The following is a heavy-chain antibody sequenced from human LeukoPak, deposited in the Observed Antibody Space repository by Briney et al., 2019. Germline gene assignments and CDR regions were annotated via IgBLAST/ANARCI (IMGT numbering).Heavy chain of an antibody. V-gene: IGHV4-39*01. Sequence: SETLSLTCTVSGGSISSSSYYWGWIRQPPGKGLEWFGSIYYSGSTYYNPSLKSRVTISVDTSKNQFSLKLSSVTAADTAVYYCARHDWYYDSIDAFDIWGQGTMVTVSS. CDR3: ARHDWYYDSIDAFDI. CDR1: GGSISSSSYY. D-gene: IGHD3-22*01. CDR2: IYYSGST. J-gene: IGHJ3*02.